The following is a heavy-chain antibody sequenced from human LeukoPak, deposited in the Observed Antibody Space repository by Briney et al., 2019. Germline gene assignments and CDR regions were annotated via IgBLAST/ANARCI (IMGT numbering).Heavy chain of an antibody. D-gene: IGHD3-10*01. J-gene: IGHJ4*02. V-gene: IGHV4-61*02. CDR2: IYTSGST. CDR3: AGDGSGTYYHDY. CDR1: DDSISSGSCY. Sequence: SETLSLTCTVSDDSISSGSCYWSWIRQPAGKGLEWIGRIYTSGSTTYNPSLKSRVTISVDTSKNQFSLKLSSVTAADTAVYYCAGDGSGTYYHDYWGQGTLVTVSS.